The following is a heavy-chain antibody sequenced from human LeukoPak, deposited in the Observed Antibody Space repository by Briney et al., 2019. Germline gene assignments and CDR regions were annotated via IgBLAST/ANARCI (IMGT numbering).Heavy chain of an antibody. J-gene: IGHJ3*02. D-gene: IGHD1-26*01. Sequence: ASVKVSCKASGYTFTGYAMNWVRQAPGQGLEWRGWINTNTGNPTYAQGFTGRFVFSLDTSVSTAYLQISSLKAQDTAVYYCARPMYSGSYLSAFDIWGQGTMVTVSS. CDR2: INTNTGNP. V-gene: IGHV7-4-1*02. CDR1: GYTFTGYA. CDR3: ARPMYSGSYLSAFDI.